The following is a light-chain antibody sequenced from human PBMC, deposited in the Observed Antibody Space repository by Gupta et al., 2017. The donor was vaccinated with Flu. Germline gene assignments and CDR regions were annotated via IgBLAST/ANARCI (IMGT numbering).Light chain of an antibody. CDR1: SSDVGGYDF. CDR3: SSYAGSNIV. J-gene: IGLJ1*01. V-gene: IGLV2-8*01. Sequence: QSALTQPPSASGSPGQSVTISCTGTSSDVGGYDFVSWYQQYPGKAPKLMIYEVNKRPSGVPDRFSGSKSGNTASLTVSGLQAEDEADYYCSSYAGSNIVFGTGTRVTVL. CDR2: EVN.